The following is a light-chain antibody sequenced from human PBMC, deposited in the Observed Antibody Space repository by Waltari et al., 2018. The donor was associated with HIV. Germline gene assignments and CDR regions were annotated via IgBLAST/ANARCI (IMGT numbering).Light chain of an antibody. CDR1: SSNIGAGYD. CDR2: GNS. V-gene: IGLV1-40*01. CDR3: QSYDSSLSGSDVV. J-gene: IGLJ2*01. Sequence: QSVVTQPPSVSGAPGQRVTISCTGSSSNIGAGYDVHWYQQLPGTAPNLLIYGNSQRPSGVPVRFSGSKSGTSASLAITGLQAEDEADYYCQSYDSSLSGSDVVFGGGTELTVL.